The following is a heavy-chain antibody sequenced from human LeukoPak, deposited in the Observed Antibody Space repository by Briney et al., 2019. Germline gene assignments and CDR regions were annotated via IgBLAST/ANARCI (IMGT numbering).Heavy chain of an antibody. CDR2: INPNSGGT. D-gene: IGHD2-2*01. CDR3: ARDSSAVPAAMGY. J-gene: IGHJ4*02. Sequence: ASVKVSCKASGYTFTGYYMHWVRQAPGQGPEWMGWINPNSGGTNYAQKFQGRVTMTRDTSISTAYMELSRLRSDDTAVYYCARDSSAVPAAMGYWGQGTLVTVSS. CDR1: GYTFTGYY. V-gene: IGHV1-2*02.